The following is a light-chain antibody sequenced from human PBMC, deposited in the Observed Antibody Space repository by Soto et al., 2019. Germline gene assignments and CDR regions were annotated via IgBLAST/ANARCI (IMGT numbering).Light chain of an antibody. Sequence: DIHVSQSPATVSASVGDRVTITCRASQSISTYLAWYQQKPGKAPKLLIYKASSLESGVPSRFSGSGSGTEFTLTISSLQPDDFATYYCQQSYSTPPTFGQGTKVDIK. V-gene: IGKV1-5*03. CDR3: QQSYSTPPT. CDR2: KAS. CDR1: QSISTY. J-gene: IGKJ1*01.